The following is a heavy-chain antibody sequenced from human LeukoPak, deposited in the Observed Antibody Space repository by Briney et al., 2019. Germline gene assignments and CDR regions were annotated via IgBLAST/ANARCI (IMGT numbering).Heavy chain of an antibody. Sequence: ASVKVSCKASGYTFSSYGVSWVRQAPGQGLEWIGWISVNNGNKNYARKFQDRVTLTTDRSTTTAYMDLKNLTSDDTAVYYCARRAVGLDPWGQGTLVTVSS. J-gene: IGHJ5*02. D-gene: IGHD6-13*01. CDR1: GYTFSSYG. V-gene: IGHV1-18*01. CDR2: ISVNNGNK. CDR3: ARRAVGLDP.